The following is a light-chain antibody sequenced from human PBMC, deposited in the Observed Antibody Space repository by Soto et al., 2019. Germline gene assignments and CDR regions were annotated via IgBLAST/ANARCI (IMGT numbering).Light chain of an antibody. CDR3: QQYENLPRFI. CDR1: HDIGNY. J-gene: IGKJ3*01. Sequence: DIQRTQSPSSLSASVGDRVTITCLASHDIGNYLNWYQQKPGKAPKLLIYYASNLETGVSSRFSGSGSGTDFTFTISSLQPEDIATYFCQQYENLPRFIFGPGTKVDIK. CDR2: YAS. V-gene: IGKV1-33*01.